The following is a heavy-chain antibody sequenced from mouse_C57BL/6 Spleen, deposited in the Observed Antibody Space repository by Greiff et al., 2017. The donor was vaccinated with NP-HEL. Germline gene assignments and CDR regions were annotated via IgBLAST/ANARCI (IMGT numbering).Heavy chain of an antibody. J-gene: IGHJ3*01. CDR2: IAPNSGGT. D-gene: IGHD2-3*01. V-gene: IGHV1-72*01. CDR3: ARSDGEGWFAY. Sequence: QVQLQQPGAELVKPGASVKLSCKASGYTFTSYWMHWVKQRPGRGLEWIGRIAPNSGGTKYNEKFKSKATLTVDKPSSTAYMQLSSLTSEDSAVYYCARSDGEGWFAYWGQGTLVTVSA. CDR1: GYTFTSYW.